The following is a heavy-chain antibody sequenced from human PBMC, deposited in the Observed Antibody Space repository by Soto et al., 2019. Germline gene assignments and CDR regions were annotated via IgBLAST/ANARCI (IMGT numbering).Heavy chain of an antibody. CDR2: INHSGST. CDR3: ARSIAAASFYSYYYGMDV. Sequence: SETLSLTCAVYGGSFSGYYWSWIRQPPGKGLEWIGEINHSGSTNYNPSLKSRVTISVDTSKNQFSLKLSSVTAADTAVYYCARSIAAASFYSYYYGMDVSGQGTTLTVSS. J-gene: IGHJ6*02. CDR1: GGSFSGYY. V-gene: IGHV4-34*01. D-gene: IGHD6-13*01.